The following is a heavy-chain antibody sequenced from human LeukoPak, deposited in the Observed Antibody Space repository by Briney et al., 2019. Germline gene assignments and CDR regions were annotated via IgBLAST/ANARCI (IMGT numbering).Heavy chain of an antibody. V-gene: IGHV4-61*02. J-gene: IGHJ6*03. CDR1: GGSINSAGYF. CDR3: ARDPDYSYYMDV. Sequence: SETLSLTCTVSGGSINSAGYFWSWIRQHPGKGLEWIGRIYTSGSTNYNPSLKSRVTISVDTSKNQFSLKLSSVTAADTAVYYCARDPDYSYYMDVWGKGTTVTVSS. CDR2: IYTSGST.